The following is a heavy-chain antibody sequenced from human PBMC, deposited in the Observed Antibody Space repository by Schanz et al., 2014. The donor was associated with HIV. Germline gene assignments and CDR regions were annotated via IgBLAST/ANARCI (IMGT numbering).Heavy chain of an antibody. Sequence: EVQLVESGGGLVPPGGSLRLSCAASGFTFSSYAMSWVRQAPGKGLEWVSGISGNSGHTWYADSVKGRFTISRDNPKNRLYLQMNSLRAEDTAVYYCAKEEQQLGGVGGYHFDYWGQGTLVTVSS. V-gene: IGHV3-23*04. CDR2: ISGNSGHT. J-gene: IGHJ4*02. D-gene: IGHD6-13*01. CDR1: GFTFSSYA. CDR3: AKEEQQLGGVGGYHFDY.